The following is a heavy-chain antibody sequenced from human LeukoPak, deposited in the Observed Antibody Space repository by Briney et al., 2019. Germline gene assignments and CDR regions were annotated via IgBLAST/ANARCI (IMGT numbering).Heavy chain of an antibody. CDR1: GGSISVYY. J-gene: IGHJ4*02. CDR2: IHYSGST. CDR3: ARRMGIAPFFDY. V-gene: IGHV4-59*04. Sequence: SETLSLTCSVSGGSISVYYWSWIRQPPGKGLEWIGYIHYSGSTYYNPSLKSRVTISVDTSKNQFSLKLSSVTAADTAVYYCARRMGIAPFFDYWGQGTLVTVSS. D-gene: IGHD6-13*01.